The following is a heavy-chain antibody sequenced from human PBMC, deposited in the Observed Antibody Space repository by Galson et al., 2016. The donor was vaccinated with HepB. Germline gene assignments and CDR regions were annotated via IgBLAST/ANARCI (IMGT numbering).Heavy chain of an antibody. CDR3: ARSYYYESGSFGDFDI. Sequence: SMRLSCAASGFTFSDHYMEWVRQAPGKGLEWVARRRNQARSYTTEYAAFVKGRFAISRDDSKKSLYLQMNSLKTEDTAVYYCARSYYYESGSFGDFDIWGQGTMVTVSS. CDR1: GFTFSDHY. J-gene: IGHJ3*02. D-gene: IGHD3-10*01. V-gene: IGHV3-72*01. CDR2: RRNQARSYTT.